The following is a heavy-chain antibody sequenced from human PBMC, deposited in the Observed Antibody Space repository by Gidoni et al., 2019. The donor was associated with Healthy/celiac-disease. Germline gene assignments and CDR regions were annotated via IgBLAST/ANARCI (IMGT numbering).Heavy chain of an antibody. CDR1: GGSISSYY. D-gene: IGHD1-1*01. V-gene: IGHV4-59*08. J-gene: IGHJ4*02. CDR2: IYYSGST. Sequence: QVQLQESGPGLVKPSETLSLTCTVSGGSISSYYWSWIRQPPGKGLEWIGYIYYSGSTNYNPSLKSRVTISVDTSKNQFSLKLSSVTAADTAVYYCARQSDNWRLDYWGQGTLVTVSS. CDR3: ARQSDNWRLDY.